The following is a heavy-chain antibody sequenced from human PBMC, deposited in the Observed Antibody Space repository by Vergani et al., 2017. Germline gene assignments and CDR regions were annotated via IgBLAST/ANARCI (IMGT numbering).Heavy chain of an antibody. J-gene: IGHJ4*02. V-gene: IGHV5-51*01. CDR1: GYSFTNYW. D-gene: IGHD3-22*01. Sequence: EVQLVQSGAEVKKPGESLKISCQISGYSFTNYWIGWVRQMPGKGLEWMGIIHPADSATRYSPSFQGLVTISVDTSISTAYLPRSSLRAADSAMYYCARLYGRDSSGSKYFDYWGQGTLVTVSP. CDR2: IHPADSAT. CDR3: ARLYGRDSSGSKYFDY.